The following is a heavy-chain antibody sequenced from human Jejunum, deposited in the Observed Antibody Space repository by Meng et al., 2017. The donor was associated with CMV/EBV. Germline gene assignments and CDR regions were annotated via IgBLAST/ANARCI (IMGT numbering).Heavy chain of an antibody. J-gene: IGHJ6*02. Sequence: ASGFPVDCNYMSWVRQAPGEGLEWVSVVFAGGTTYYADSVKGRFTISRDTSQNTVYLHMNSLRADDTAVYYCARLSSDHYYAIVVWGQGTTVTVSS. CDR1: GFPVDCNY. V-gene: IGHV3-53*01. CDR3: ARLSSDHYYAIVV. D-gene: IGHD3-10*02. CDR2: VFAGGTT.